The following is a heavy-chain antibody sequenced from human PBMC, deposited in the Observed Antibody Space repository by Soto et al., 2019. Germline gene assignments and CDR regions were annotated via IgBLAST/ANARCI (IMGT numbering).Heavy chain of an antibody. D-gene: IGHD6-13*01. CDR3: AHSQWAAADHN. J-gene: IGHJ4*02. Sequence: GESLKISCKGSGYSFTNYWIGWVRQMPGRGLEWMGIIYPGDSDIRYSPSFQGQVTISADKSISTAYLQWSSLKASDTATYYCAHSQWAAADHNWGQGTLVTVSS. V-gene: IGHV5-51*01. CDR2: IYPGDSDI. CDR1: GYSFTNYW.